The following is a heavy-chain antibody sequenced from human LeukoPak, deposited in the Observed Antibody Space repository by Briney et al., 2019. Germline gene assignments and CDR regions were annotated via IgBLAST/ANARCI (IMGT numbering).Heavy chain of an antibody. CDR3: ARDGYSSGWAHAFDY. CDR1: GFTFSSYE. V-gene: IGHV3-20*04. D-gene: IGHD6-19*01. Sequence: GGSLRLSCAASGFTFSSYEMNWVRQGPGKGLEWVSGINWNGGSTGYADSVKGRFTISRDNAKNSLYLQVNSLRAEDTALYYCARDGYSSGWAHAFDYWGQGTLVTVSS. CDR2: INWNGGST. J-gene: IGHJ4*02.